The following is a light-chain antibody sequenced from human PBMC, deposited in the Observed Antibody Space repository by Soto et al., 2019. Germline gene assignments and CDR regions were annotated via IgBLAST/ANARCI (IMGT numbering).Light chain of an antibody. CDR1: QSISNS. CDR3: QQYNSYPYT. Sequence: DIQMTQSPSTLSASVGDRVTVTCRASQSISNSLAWYQQKPGKAPKFLVYKASRLESGVPSRFSGSGSGTEFTLTISSLQPDDFATYYCQQYNSYPYTFGQGTKLEI. V-gene: IGKV1-5*03. CDR2: KAS. J-gene: IGKJ2*01.